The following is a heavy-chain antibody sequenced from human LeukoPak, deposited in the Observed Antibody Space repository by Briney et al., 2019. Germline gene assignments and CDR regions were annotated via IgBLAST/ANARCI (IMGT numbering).Heavy chain of an antibody. V-gene: IGHV4-59*01. CDR2: VHYSGTA. Sequence: PSETLFLTCTVSDGSITNDDWSWVRQPPGKGLEFIGHVHYSGTANYKPSLRSRVTISIATSKQQFFLKLKSVTAADTAVYYCARGYGDFRVEGRYFHSWGQGTLVTVSS. CDR1: DGSITNDD. D-gene: IGHD4-17*01. CDR3: ARGYGDFRVEGRYFHS. J-gene: IGHJ4*02.